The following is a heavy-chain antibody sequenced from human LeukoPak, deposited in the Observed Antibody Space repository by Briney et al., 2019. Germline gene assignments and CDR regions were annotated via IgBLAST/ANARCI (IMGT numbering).Heavy chain of an antibody. J-gene: IGHJ4*02. CDR1: GGSISSYY. Sequence: SETLSLTCTVSGGSISSYYWSWIRQPPGKGLEWIGYIFYSGSTNYNPSLKSRVTISVDTSKNQFSLKLTSVTAADTAVYYCARGANWGSPDYWGQGTLVTVSS. CDR3: ARGANWGSPDY. D-gene: IGHD7-27*01. CDR2: IFYSGST. V-gene: IGHV4-59*01.